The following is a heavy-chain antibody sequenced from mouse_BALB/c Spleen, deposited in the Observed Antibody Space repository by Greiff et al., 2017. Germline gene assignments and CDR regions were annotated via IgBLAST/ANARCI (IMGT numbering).Heavy chain of an antibody. CDR1: GFSLTSYD. J-gene: IGHJ3*01. CDR2: IWTGGGT. Sequence: VQLQQSGPGLVAPSQSLSITCTVSGFSLTSYDISWIRQPPGKGLEWLGVIWTGGGTNYNSAFMSRLSISKDNSKSQVFLKMNSLQTDDTAIYYCVRDPDYDGPWFAYWGQGTLVTVSA. CDR3: VRDPDYDGPWFAY. D-gene: IGHD2-4*01. V-gene: IGHV2-9-2*01.